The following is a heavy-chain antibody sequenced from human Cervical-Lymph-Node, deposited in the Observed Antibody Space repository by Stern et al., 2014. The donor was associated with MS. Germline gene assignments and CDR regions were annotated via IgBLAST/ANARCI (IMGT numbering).Heavy chain of an antibody. Sequence: VQLVESGGGVVQPGRSLRLSCAASGFTFSSSGMHWVRQAPGKGLEFLAIIWYDGSNRYYADSVKGRFTISRDNSKNTLYLQMNSLRAEDTAVYYCAREGGNTAEYFQHWGQGTLVTVSS. CDR3: AREGGNTAEYFQH. CDR2: IWYDGSNR. CDR1: GFTFSSSG. J-gene: IGHJ1*01. D-gene: IGHD4-23*01. V-gene: IGHV3-33*01.